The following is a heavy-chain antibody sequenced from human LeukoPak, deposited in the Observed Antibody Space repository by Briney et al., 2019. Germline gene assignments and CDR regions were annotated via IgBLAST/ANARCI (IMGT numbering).Heavy chain of an antibody. CDR2: IRNKLYGGTT. V-gene: IGHV3-49*04. J-gene: IGHJ4*02. D-gene: IGHD3-22*01. CDR1: GFTFNTYS. CDR3: SRGSYYYDSSGYSIVDY. Sequence: GGSLRLSCEASGFTFNTYSMNWARQAPGKGLEWVGFIRNKLYGGTTEYAASVKGRITISRDDSKSIAYLQMNSLKTDDTAVYYCSRGSYYYDSSGYSIVDYWGQGTLVTVSS.